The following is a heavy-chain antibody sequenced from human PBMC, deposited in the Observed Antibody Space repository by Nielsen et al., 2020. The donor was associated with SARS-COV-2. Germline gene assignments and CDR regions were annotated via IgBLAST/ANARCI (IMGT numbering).Heavy chain of an antibody. CDR1: GYSFTSYW. CDR2: IYPGDSDT. D-gene: IGHD3/OR15-3a*01. CDR3: ARLDSGPYFFDF. Sequence: GESLKISCEASGYSFTSYWIGWVRQLPGKGLEWVGIIYPGDSDTRYSPSFQGQVTMSADRSISTAYLQFSSLKASDTAVYYCARLDSGPYFFDFWGQGTLVTVSS. J-gene: IGHJ4*02. V-gene: IGHV5-51*01.